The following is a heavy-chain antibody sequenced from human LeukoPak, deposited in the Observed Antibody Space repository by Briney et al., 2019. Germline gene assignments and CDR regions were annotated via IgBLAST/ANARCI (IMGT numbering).Heavy chain of an antibody. Sequence: GGSLRLSCAASGFTFSSYWMHWVRQAPGKGLVWVSRINSDGSSTSYADSVRGRFSISRDNAKNTLYLQMNSLRAEDTAVYYCARDRRIIAYDAFDLWGQGTMVTVSS. CDR3: ARDRRIIAYDAFDL. J-gene: IGHJ3*01. CDR1: GFTFSSYW. V-gene: IGHV3-74*01. CDR2: INSDGSST. D-gene: IGHD2/OR15-2a*01.